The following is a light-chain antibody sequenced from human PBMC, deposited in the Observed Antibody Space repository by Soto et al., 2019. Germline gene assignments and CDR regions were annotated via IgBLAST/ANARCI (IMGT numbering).Light chain of an antibody. V-gene: IGKV3-20*01. CDR2: GAS. CDR1: QTVSSY. J-gene: IGKJ5*01. Sequence: ENVLTQSPGTLSLSPGERATLSCRASQTVSSYLTWYQQRPGQAPRLLIYGASKRATGIPDRFSGSGSGTDFTLTISRLEPEDFALYYCQQYGTSPFTFGQGTLLEIK. CDR3: QQYGTSPFT.